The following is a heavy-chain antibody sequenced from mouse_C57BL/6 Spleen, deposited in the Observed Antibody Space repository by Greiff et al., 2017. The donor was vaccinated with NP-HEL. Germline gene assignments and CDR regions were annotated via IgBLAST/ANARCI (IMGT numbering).Heavy chain of an antibody. Sequence: VQLKESGGGLVKPGGSLKLSCAASGFTFSSYAMSWVRQTPEKRLEWVATISDGGSYTYYPDNVKGRFTISRDNAKNNLYLQMSHLKSEDTAMYYCATLYYGLYYYAMDYWGQGTSVTVSS. D-gene: IGHD2-1*01. V-gene: IGHV5-4*01. CDR2: ISDGGSYT. J-gene: IGHJ4*01. CDR1: GFTFSSYA. CDR3: ATLYYGLYYYAMDY.